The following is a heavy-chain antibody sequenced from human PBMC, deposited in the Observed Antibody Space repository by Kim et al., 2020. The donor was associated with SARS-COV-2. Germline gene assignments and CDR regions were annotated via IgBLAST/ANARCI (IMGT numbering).Heavy chain of an antibody. CDR3: ARHALGTVLLWFGERAFDI. J-gene: IGHJ3*02. CDR2: IYYSGST. Sequence: SETLSLTCTVSGGSISSSSYYWGWIRQPPGQGLEWIGSIYYSGSTYYNPSLKSRVTISVDTSKNQFSLKLSSVTAADTAVYYCARHALGTVLLWFGERAFDIWGQGTIVTLPS. D-gene: IGHD3-10*01. V-gene: IGHV4-39*01. CDR1: GGSISSSSYY.